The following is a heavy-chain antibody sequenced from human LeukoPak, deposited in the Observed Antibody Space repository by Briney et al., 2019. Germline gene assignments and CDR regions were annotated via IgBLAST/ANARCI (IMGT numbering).Heavy chain of an antibody. CDR3: ARVLAVAGTVADY. CDR2: IYSGGST. V-gene: IGHV3-66*01. Sequence: GGSLRLSCAASGFTVSSNYMSWVRQAPGKGLEWVSIIYSGGSTYYADSVKGRFTISRDNSKNTLYLQMNSLRAEDTAVYYCARVLAVAGTVADYWGQGTLVTVSS. J-gene: IGHJ4*02. D-gene: IGHD6-19*01. CDR1: GFTVSSNY.